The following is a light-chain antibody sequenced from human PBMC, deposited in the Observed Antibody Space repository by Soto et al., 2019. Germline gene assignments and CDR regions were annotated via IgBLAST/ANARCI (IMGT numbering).Light chain of an antibody. J-gene: IGLJ2*01. V-gene: IGLV1-40*01. CDR2: GDN. CDR3: QSYDNSLNHVV. Sequence: QSVLTQPPSVSGAPGQRVPIPCTGSSSNIGSFYDVHWYQQLPGTVPKLLIYGDNNRPSGVPDRFSGSKSGTAASLAITGLQAEDEADYYCQSYDNSLNHVVFGGGTKLTVL. CDR1: SSNIGSFYD.